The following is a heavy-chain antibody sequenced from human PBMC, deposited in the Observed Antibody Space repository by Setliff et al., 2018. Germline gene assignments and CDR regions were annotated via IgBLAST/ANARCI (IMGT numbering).Heavy chain of an antibody. CDR2: LYPGDSDT. Sequence: GESLKISCQGSGYSFTSYWIGWVRQMPGKGLEWMGILYPGDSDTRYSPSFQGQVTISADKSISTAYLQWSSLKASDTAMYYCATRPGQLVEGSWFDPWGQGTLVTVSS. V-gene: IGHV5-51*01. J-gene: IGHJ5*02. CDR1: GYSFTSYW. CDR3: ATRPGQLVEGSWFDP. D-gene: IGHD6-6*01.